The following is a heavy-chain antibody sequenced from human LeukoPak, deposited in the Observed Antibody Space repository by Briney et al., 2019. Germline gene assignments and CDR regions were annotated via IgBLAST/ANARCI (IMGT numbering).Heavy chain of an antibody. V-gene: IGHV4-59*01. J-gene: IGHJ4*02. CDR1: GVSLSSYY. Sequence: SETLSLTCTVSGVSLSSYYWSWIRQPPGKGLEWIGYIYYSGSTNYNPSLKSRVTISVDTSKNQFSLKLSSVTAADTALYYCARDSASSGNFDYWGQGTLVTVSS. D-gene: IGHD3-22*01. CDR2: IYYSGST. CDR3: ARDSASSGNFDY.